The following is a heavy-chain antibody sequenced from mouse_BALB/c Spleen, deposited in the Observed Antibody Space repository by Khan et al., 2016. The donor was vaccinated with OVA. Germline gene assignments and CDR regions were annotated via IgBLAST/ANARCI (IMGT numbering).Heavy chain of an antibody. D-gene: IGHD2-13*01. CDR1: GFTFSDYY. J-gene: IGHJ3*01. V-gene: IGHV5-4*02. CDR3: VRGYYGDPFAY. Sequence: EVELVESGGGLVKPGGSLTLSCTASGFTFSDYYMYWVRQTPEKRLEWVATISDGGSYTYYPDSVKGRFTISRDDAENNLYLHMSSLQSDDPAMYYCVRGYYGDPFAYWGRVTLVAVSA. CDR2: ISDGGSYT.